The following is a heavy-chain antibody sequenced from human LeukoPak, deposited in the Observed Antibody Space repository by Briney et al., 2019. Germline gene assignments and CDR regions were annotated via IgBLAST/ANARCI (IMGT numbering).Heavy chain of an antibody. J-gene: IGHJ3*02. CDR2: IYYTGNT. Sequence: SETLFLTCTVSGYSISSGNYWGWIRQPPGKGLEWIGSIYYTGNTFYNPSLKSRVTLSVDTSKNQFSLELSSVTAADTAVYYCARVPPYRAFEIWGQGTMVSVSS. CDR3: ARVPPYRAFEI. D-gene: IGHD2-2*01. CDR1: GYSISSGNY. V-gene: IGHV4-38-2*02.